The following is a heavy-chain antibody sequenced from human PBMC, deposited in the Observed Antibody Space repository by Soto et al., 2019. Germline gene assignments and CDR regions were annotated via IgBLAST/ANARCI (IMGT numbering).Heavy chain of an antibody. J-gene: IGHJ4*02. CDR1: GFSVNTYA. V-gene: IGHV3-23*01. CDR3: ATVHNTSRSFDY. D-gene: IGHD1-20*01. CDR2: TGISGRTT. Sequence: VQLLDSGGGLVQPGESLRLSCAASGFSVNTYAMSWVRQAPGKGLEWVSTTGISGRTTYYADSVKGRFTVSRDDSKNTLDLQMRSLRAEDTAVYYCATVHNTSRSFDYWGQGTLVTVSS.